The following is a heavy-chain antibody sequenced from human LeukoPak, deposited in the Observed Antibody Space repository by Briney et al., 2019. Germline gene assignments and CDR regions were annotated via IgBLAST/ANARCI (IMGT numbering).Heavy chain of an antibody. J-gene: IGHJ3*02. Sequence: PETLSLTCAVYGGSFSGYYWSWIRQPPGKGLEWIGEINHSGSTNYNPSLKSRVTISVDTSKNQFSLKLSSVTAADTAVYYCARGRITIFGVVSFGAFDIWGQGTMVTVSS. D-gene: IGHD3-3*01. CDR3: ARGRITIFGVVSFGAFDI. CDR1: GGSFSGYY. V-gene: IGHV4-34*01. CDR2: INHSGST.